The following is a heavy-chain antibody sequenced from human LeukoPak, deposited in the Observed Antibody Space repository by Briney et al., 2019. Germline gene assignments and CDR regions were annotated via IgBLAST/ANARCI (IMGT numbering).Heavy chain of an antibody. CDR1: GYTFTSYG. CDR2: ISAYNGNT. J-gene: IGHJ3*02. V-gene: IGHV1-18*01. Sequence: ASVKVSCKASGYTFTSYGISWVRQAPGQGLEWMGWISAYNGNTNYAQKFQGRVTMTRDTSTSTVYMELSSLRSEDTAVYYCASLGSEAFDIWGQGTMVTVSS. CDR3: ASLGSEAFDI.